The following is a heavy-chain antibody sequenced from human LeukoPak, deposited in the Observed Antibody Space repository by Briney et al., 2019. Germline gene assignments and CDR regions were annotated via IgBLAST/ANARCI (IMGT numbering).Heavy chain of an antibody. CDR3: SKDLTSDFGGDFDP. J-gene: IGHJ5*02. CDR2: IRFDGSHK. CDR1: GFNFSNYA. Sequence: PGGSLRLSCAASGFNFSNYAMSWVRQAPGKGLEWVALIRFDGSHKYYADSVKGRFTISRDNSKSTVYLQMNSLRAEDTAVYYCSKDLTSDFGGDFDPWGQGTLVTVSS. V-gene: IGHV3-30*02. D-gene: IGHD3-10*01.